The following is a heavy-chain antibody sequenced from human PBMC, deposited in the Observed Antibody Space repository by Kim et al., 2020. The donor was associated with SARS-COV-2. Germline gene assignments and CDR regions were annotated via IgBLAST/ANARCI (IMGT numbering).Heavy chain of an antibody. Sequence: GGSLRLSCAASGFTFSSYAMHWVRQAPGKGLEWVAVISYDGSNKYYADSVKGRFTISRDNSKNTLYLQMNSLRAEDTAVYYCARDGQYQLPTHLFYYYYYGMDVWGQGTTVTVSS. CDR1: GFTFSSYA. V-gene: IGHV3-30-3*01. J-gene: IGHJ6*02. CDR2: ISYDGSNK. CDR3: ARDGQYQLPTHLFYYYYYGMDV. D-gene: IGHD2-2*01.